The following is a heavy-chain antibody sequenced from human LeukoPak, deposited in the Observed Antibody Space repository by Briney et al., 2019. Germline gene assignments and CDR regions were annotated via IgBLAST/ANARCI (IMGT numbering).Heavy chain of an antibody. J-gene: IGHJ4*02. CDR1: GGSISSYY. Sequence: SETLSLTCTVSGGSISSYYWSWIRQPPGKGLEWIGYIYYSGSTNYNPSLKSRVTISVDTSKNQFSLKLSSVTAADTAVYYCARLPPYDCSSTSCLSYYFDYWGQGTLVTVSS. CDR2: IYYSGST. V-gene: IGHV4-59*08. CDR3: ARLPPYDCSSTSCLSYYFDY. D-gene: IGHD2-2*01.